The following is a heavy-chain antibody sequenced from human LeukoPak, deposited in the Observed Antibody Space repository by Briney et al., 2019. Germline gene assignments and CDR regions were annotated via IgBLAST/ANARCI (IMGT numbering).Heavy chain of an antibody. D-gene: IGHD2/OR15-2a*01. Sequence: SVKVSCKASGGTFSSYAISWVRQAPGQGLEWMGRIIPILGIANYAQKFQGRVTITADKSTTTAYMELSSLRSEDTAVYYCASAVFYFHHYYGMDVWGQGTTVIVSS. J-gene: IGHJ6*02. CDR1: GGTFSSYA. CDR2: IIPILGIA. V-gene: IGHV1-69*04. CDR3: ASAVFYFHHYYGMDV.